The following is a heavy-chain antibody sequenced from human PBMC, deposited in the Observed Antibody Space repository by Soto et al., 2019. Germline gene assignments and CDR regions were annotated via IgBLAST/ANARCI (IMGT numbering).Heavy chain of an antibody. CDR1: GYTFTSYA. D-gene: IGHD3-3*01. Sequence: QVQLVQSGAEVKKPGASVKVSCKASGYTFTSYAMHWVRQAPGQRLEWMGWINAGNGNTKYSQKFQGRVTITRDTSASTDYMEQSSLRSEDTAVYYCARDNGITICGVFTEGWFDPWGQGTLVTVSS. V-gene: IGHV1-3*01. CDR2: INAGNGNT. CDR3: ARDNGITICGVFTEGWFDP. J-gene: IGHJ5*02.